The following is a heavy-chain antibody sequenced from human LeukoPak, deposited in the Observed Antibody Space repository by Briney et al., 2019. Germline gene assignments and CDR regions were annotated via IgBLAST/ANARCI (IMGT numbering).Heavy chain of an antibody. D-gene: IGHD4-11*01. Sequence: SETLSLTCAVYGESFSAYYWGWIRQPPGQGLEWIGEINHSGRTNYNPSLKSRVTISVDMSKNQFSLRLSSVTAADTAVYYCARLPPQYVFFDFWGQGTLVTVSS. J-gene: IGHJ4*02. CDR3: ARLPPQYVFFDF. CDR2: INHSGRT. CDR1: GESFSAYY. V-gene: IGHV4-34*01.